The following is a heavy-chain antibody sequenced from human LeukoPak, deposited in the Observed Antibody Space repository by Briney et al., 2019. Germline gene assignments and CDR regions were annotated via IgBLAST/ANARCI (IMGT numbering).Heavy chain of an antibody. J-gene: IGHJ5*02. V-gene: IGHV6-1*01. CDR3: ARDRRDGSGSNWFDP. CDR2: TYHRSKWYR. Sequence: SQTLSLTCAISGDSVSSKNAAWNCIRQSPSRGLEWLGRTYHRSKWYREYAVSVKSRITINPDTSKNQFSLQLNCVTPEDTAVYYCARDRRDGSGSNWFDPWGQGTLVTVSS. D-gene: IGHD3-10*01. CDR1: GDSVSSKNAA.